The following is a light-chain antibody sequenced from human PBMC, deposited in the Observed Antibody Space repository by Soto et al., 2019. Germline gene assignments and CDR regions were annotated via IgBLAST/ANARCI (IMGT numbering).Light chain of an antibody. CDR1: QSVSSN. CDR3: QQYNNWFWT. Sequence: EIVMTQSPVTLAVSPGERATLSCRASQSVSSNLAWYQQKPGQAPRLVIYGASTRATGIPARFSGSGSGTEFTLTISILQSEDFAVYYCQQYNNWFWTFGQGTKVEIK. V-gene: IGKV3-15*01. J-gene: IGKJ1*01. CDR2: GAS.